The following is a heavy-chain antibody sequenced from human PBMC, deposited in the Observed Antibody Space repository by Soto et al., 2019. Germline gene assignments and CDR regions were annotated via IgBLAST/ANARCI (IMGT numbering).Heavy chain of an antibody. CDR3: AGDLDIVATSRGAGY. CDR2: IIPIFGTA. J-gene: IGHJ4*02. D-gene: IGHD5-12*01. CDR1: GGTFSSYA. Sequence: ASVKVSCKASGGTFSSYAISWVRQAPGQGLEWMGGIIPIFGTANYAQKFQGRVTITADESTSTAYMELSSLRSEDTAVYYCAGDLDIVATSRGAGYWGQGTLVTVSS. V-gene: IGHV1-69*13.